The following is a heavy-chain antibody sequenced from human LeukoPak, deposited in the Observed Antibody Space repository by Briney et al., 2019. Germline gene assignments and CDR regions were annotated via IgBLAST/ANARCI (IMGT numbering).Heavy chain of an antibody. D-gene: IGHD6-13*01. CDR1: GGSISSYY. Sequence: SETLSLTCTVSGGSISSYYWSWIRQPPGKGLEWIGYIYYSGSTNYNPSLKSRVTISVDTSKNQFSLKLSPVTAADTAVYYCAREASRAAVTWGQGTLVTVSS. CDR2: IYYSGST. CDR3: AREASRAAVT. J-gene: IGHJ5*02. V-gene: IGHV4-59*01.